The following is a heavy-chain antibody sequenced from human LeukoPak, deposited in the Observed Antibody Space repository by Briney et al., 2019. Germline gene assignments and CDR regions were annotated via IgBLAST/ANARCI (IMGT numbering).Heavy chain of an antibody. CDR3: AKGSLIAASGTLFDF. Sequence: GGSLRLSCAASGFTFDDYSMHRVRQSPGKGLEWLSGLGWNGDIIDYADSVKGRFTISRGNAKNSLYLQMDSLKTEDTALYYCAKGSLIAASGTLFDFWGQGTRVTVSS. CDR2: LGWNGDII. CDR1: GFTFDDYS. D-gene: IGHD6-13*01. J-gene: IGHJ4*02. V-gene: IGHV3-9*01.